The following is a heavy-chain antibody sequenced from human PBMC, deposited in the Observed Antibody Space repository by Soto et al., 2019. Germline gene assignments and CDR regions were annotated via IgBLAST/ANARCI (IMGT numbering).Heavy chain of an antibody. D-gene: IGHD7-27*01. CDR2: INPNGGGT. V-gene: IGHV1-2*04. Sequence: QGQLVQSGAEVKKPGASAKVSCKASGYTLTGYYMHWVRQAPGQGLEWMGRINPNGGGTNYAQKFQGWVTMTRDTSISTAYMELSRLRSDDTAVNYCARENWGYYWYCDLWGRGTLVTFSS. CDR3: ARENWGYYWYCDL. CDR1: GYTLTGYY. J-gene: IGHJ2*01.